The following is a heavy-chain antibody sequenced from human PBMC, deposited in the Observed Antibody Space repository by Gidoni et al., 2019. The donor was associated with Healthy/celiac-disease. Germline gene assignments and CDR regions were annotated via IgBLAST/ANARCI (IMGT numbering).Heavy chain of an antibody. J-gene: IGHJ4*02. V-gene: IGHV3-33*01. CDR1: GFTFYSYG. D-gene: IGHD4-17*01. CDR2: IWYDGSKK. Sequence: QVQLVESGGGVVQPGRSLRLSCAASGFTFYSYGMPWVRQAPGKGLEWVAVIWYDGSKKYYADSVKGRFTISRDNSKNTLYLQMNSLRAEDTAVYYCARDYGDYEIDYWGQGTLVTVSS. CDR3: ARDYGDYEIDY.